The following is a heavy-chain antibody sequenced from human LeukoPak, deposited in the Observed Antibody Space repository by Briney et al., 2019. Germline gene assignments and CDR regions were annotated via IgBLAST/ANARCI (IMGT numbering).Heavy chain of an antibody. CDR2: IYSGDYT. D-gene: IGHD4-17*01. CDR3: ARDSHGDGIGR. CDR1: GFTVSGNY. Sequence: GGSLRLSCSASGFTVSGNYMSWVRQAPGRGLEWVSVIYSGDYTYYADSVKGRFTISRDNFKNTLYLQMNSLRAEDTAVYYCARDSHGDGIGRWGQGTLVTVSS. J-gene: IGHJ4*02. V-gene: IGHV3-66*01.